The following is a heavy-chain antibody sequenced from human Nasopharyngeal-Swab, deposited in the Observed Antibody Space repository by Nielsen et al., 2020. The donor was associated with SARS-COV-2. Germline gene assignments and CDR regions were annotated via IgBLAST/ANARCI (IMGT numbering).Heavy chain of an antibody. D-gene: IGHD6-13*01. CDR3: ARDSEYSSSVGY. CDR1: GYSFTSYW. V-gene: IGHV5-51*01. Sequence: GESLKISCKASGYSFTSYWIVWLRQLPGKGPESMGIIYPGDSDTRYSPTFQGQVTISADKSISTAYLQWRSLTASDSAMYFCARDSEYSSSVGYWGQGTLVTVSS. CDR2: IYPGDSDT. J-gene: IGHJ4*02.